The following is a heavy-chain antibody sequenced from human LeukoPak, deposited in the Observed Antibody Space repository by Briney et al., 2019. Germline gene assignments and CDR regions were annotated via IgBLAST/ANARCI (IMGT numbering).Heavy chain of an antibody. Sequence: MTSETLSLTCTVSGGSISSYYWSWIRQPAGKGLEWIGRIYTSGSTNYNPSLKSRVTMSEDTSKNQFSLKLSSVTAADTAVYYCAREGIAVAGTSRWFDPWGQGTLVTVSS. V-gene: IGHV4-4*07. J-gene: IGHJ5*02. CDR3: AREGIAVAGTSRWFDP. D-gene: IGHD6-19*01. CDR2: IYTSGST. CDR1: GGSISSYY.